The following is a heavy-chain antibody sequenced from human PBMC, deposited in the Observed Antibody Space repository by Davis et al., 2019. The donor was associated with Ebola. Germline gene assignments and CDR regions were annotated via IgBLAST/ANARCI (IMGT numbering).Heavy chain of an antibody. Sequence: GESLKISCAASGFTFSSYGMHWVRQAPGKGLEWVAVISYDGSNKYYADSVKGRFTISRDNSKNTLYLQMNSLRAEDTAVYYCARGEQQPVQVDYWGQGTLVTVSS. CDR3: ARGEQQPVQVDY. CDR2: ISYDGSNK. D-gene: IGHD6-13*01. J-gene: IGHJ4*02. V-gene: IGHV3-30*03. CDR1: GFTFSSYG.